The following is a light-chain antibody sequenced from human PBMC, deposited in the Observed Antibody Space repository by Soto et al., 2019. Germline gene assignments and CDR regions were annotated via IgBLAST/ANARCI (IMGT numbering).Light chain of an antibody. V-gene: IGLV1-47*01. CDR3: AAWDDSLSDVL. CDR2: RNN. CDR1: SSNIGSNY. Sequence: QAVVTQRPSISGTPGQGLTISCSGSSSNIGSNYVYWYQQLPGTAPKLLIYRNNQRPSGVPDRFSGSKSGTSASLAISGLRSEDEADYYCAAWDDSLSDVLFGGGTKLTVL. J-gene: IGLJ2*01.